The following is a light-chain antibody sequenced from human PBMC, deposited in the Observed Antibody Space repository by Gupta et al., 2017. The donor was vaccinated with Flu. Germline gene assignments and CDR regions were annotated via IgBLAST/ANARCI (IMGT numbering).Light chain of an antibody. J-gene: IGKJ4*01. CDR3: QQYYDTLALT. V-gene: IGKV4-1*01. Sequence: LGERATINCRSSQSRLFNSNSKNYLAWYQQKPGQPPKLLIYWASTRESGVPDRFNGSGSGTDFTLTISSLQAEDVAVYYCQQYYDTLALTFGGGTKVEIK. CDR1: QSRLFNSNSKNY. CDR2: WAS.